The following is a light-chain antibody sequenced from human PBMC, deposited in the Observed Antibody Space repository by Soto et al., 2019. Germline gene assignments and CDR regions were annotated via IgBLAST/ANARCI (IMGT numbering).Light chain of an antibody. V-gene: IGKV3D-15*01. CDR1: QTVRDN. CDR2: GAT. Sequence: LVMTQTPATLSVSPGERATLSCRASQTVRDNLGWYQQKPGQPPRLLIYGATTRAPGIPARFSGSGSGTEFTLTISSLEPEDFAVYYCQQRSNWQGATFGGGTKVDIK. J-gene: IGKJ4*01. CDR3: QQRSNWQGAT.